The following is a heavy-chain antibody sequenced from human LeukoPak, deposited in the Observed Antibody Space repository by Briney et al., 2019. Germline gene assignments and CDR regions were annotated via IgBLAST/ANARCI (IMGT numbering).Heavy chain of an antibody. J-gene: IGHJ4*02. Sequence: ASVKVSCTASGYTFTSYGINWVRQAPGQGLEWMGWISAYNGNTNYAQKLQGRVTMTEDTSTDTAYMELSSLRSEDTAVYYCATGDGDYVIDYWGQGTLVTVSS. CDR2: ISAYNGNT. D-gene: IGHD4-17*01. CDR1: GYTFTSYG. CDR3: ATGDGDYVIDY. V-gene: IGHV1-18*01.